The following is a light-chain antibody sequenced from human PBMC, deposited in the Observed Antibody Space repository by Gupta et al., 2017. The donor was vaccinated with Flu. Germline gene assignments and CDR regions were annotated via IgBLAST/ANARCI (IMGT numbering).Light chain of an antibody. Sequence: EAVLTQSPGTLSLSPGERATLSCRASQSIGSSFLAWYQQIPGQAPRLLVYGVSNRAPGIPDRFSGSGSGTDFTLTISRLEPEDFAVYYCQQSDNSQTFGPGTKLEIK. CDR2: GVS. V-gene: IGKV3-20*01. CDR3: QQSDNSQT. CDR1: QSIGSSF. J-gene: IGKJ1*01.